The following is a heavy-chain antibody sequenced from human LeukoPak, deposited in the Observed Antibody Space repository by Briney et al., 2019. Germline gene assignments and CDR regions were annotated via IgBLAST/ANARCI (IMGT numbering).Heavy chain of an antibody. Sequence: GESLKISCKGSGYSFTSYWIGWVRQMPGKGLEWMGIIYPGDSDTRYSPSFQGQVTISADKSISTAYLQWSSLKASDTAMYYCARRSSGYDWGGNWFDPWGQGTLVTVSS. CDR1: GYSFTSYW. CDR2: IYPGDSDT. CDR3: ARRSSGYDWGGNWFDP. J-gene: IGHJ5*02. D-gene: IGHD5-12*01. V-gene: IGHV5-51*01.